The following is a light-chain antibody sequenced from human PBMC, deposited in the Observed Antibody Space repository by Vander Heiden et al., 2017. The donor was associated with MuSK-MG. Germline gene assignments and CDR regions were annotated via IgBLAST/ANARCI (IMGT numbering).Light chain of an antibody. Sequence: DIVMTQSPDSLAVSLGESATINCKSSQSALYRSNYKNYLAWYQQKPGQPPKLLFYWASTRESGVPDRFSGSGSGTDFTLTISSLQAEDVAIYYCQQYYSTPWTFGQGTKVEIK. CDR3: QQYYSTPWT. CDR2: WAS. J-gene: IGKJ1*01. V-gene: IGKV4-1*01. CDR1: QSALYRSNYKNY.